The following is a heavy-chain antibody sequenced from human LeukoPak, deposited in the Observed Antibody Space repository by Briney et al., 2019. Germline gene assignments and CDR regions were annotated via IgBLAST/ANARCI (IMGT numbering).Heavy chain of an antibody. D-gene: IGHD3-22*01. CDR1: GGSFSGYY. CDR3: ARDKKKCYYDDGGGFDY. Sequence: SETLSLTCAVYGGSFSGYYWSWIRQPPGKGLEWIGEINHSGSNNYNPSLDTRVTISVDTTKNQYSLKLSSVTAADTAVYYGARDKKKCYYDDGGGFDYWGQGTLVTVSS. V-gene: IGHV4-34*01. J-gene: IGHJ4*02. CDR2: INHSGSN.